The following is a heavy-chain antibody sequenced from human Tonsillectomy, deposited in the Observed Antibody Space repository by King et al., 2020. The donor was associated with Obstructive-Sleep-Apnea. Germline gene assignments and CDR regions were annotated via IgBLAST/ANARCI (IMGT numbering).Heavy chain of an antibody. D-gene: IGHD2/OR15-2a*01. CDR3: ASGYYPDY. Sequence: QLVESGGGVVQPGRSLRLSCAASGFIFSSYAMHWVRQAPGKGLGWVAVISYDGSNQYYAESVKGRFTVSRDNSKNTLYLQMNSLRAEDTAVYYCASGYYPDYWGQGILVTVSS. CDR1: GFIFSSYA. V-gene: IGHV3-30*04. J-gene: IGHJ4*02. CDR2: ISYDGSNQ.